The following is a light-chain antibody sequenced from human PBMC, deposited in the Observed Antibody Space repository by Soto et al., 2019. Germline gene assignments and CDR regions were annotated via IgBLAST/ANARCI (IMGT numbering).Light chain of an antibody. CDR3: SSYAGINNFGI. CDR1: RSDVGGYNF. CDR2: EVT. V-gene: IGLV2-14*01. J-gene: IGLJ1*01. Sequence: QSALTQPASVSGSPGQSITISCTGTRSDVGGYNFVSWFQQHPGKAPKLIIYEVTNRPSGISNRFSGSKSGNTASLTVSGLQAEDEADYYCSSYAGINNFGIFGTGTKLTVL.